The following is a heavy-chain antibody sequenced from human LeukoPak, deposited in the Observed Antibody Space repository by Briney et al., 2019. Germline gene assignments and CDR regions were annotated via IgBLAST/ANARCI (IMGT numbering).Heavy chain of an antibody. CDR2: IYYSGST. D-gene: IGHD3-22*01. CDR1: GGSIRSSNYY. V-gene: IGHV4-39*01. Sequence: SETLSLTCSVSGGSIRSSNYYWGWIRQPPGKGLEWIGIIYYSGSTSYNPSPKSRVTISIDTSKNQFSLKLTSVTAADTAVYYCAGPLLTYYSDSSAYSWGQGTQVTVSS. J-gene: IGHJ4*02. CDR3: AGPLLTYYSDSSAYS.